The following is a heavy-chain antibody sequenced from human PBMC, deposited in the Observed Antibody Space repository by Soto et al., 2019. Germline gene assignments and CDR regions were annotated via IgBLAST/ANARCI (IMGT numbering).Heavy chain of an antibody. CDR1: GYSFTSYW. V-gene: IGHV5-51*03. CDR3: ARDDSGTAAFDY. CDR2: IYPGDSDT. D-gene: IGHD1-1*01. J-gene: IGHJ4*02. Sequence: GESLTSAGKGSGYSFTSYWIGWVRQMPGKGLEWIGIIYPGDSDTRYSPSFQGQVTISADKSISTAYLQWSSLKASDTAMYYYARDDSGTAAFDYWGQGTLVT.